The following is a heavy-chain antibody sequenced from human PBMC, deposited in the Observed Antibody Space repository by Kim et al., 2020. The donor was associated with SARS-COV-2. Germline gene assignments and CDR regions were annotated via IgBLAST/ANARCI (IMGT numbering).Heavy chain of an antibody. Sequence: SETLSLTCAVYGGSFSGYYWSWIRQPPGKGLEWIGEINHSGSTNYNPSLKSRVTISVDTSKNQFSLKLSSVTAADTAVYYCARGLMVRGVITLDYWGQGT. CDR1: GGSFSGYY. D-gene: IGHD3-10*01. V-gene: IGHV4-34*01. CDR3: ARGLMVRGVITLDY. J-gene: IGHJ4*02. CDR2: INHSGST.